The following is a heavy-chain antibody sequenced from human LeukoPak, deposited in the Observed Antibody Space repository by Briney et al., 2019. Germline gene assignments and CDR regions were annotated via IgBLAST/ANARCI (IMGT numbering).Heavy chain of an antibody. CDR3: ASEMYYYDSSGYYSYGRFDY. Sequence: EASVKVSCKASGYTFTGYYMHWVRQAPGQGLEGMGWINPNSGGTNYAQKFQGRVTMTRDTSISTAYMELSRLRSDDTAVYYCASEMYYYDSSGYYSYGRFDYWGQGTLVTVSS. D-gene: IGHD3-22*01. V-gene: IGHV1-2*02. J-gene: IGHJ4*02. CDR1: GYTFTGYY. CDR2: INPNSGGT.